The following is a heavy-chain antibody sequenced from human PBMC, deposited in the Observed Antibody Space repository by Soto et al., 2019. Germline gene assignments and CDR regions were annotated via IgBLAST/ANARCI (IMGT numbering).Heavy chain of an antibody. Sequence: EVQLVESGGGLVKPGGSVRLSCAASGFSFSNAWMSWVRQSPGKGLEWVGRIKSKTDGGTIDYAAPVKGRFSISRDDSKNTLYLQMNSLRTEDTAVYYCKPGSYYFDYWGQGTLVTVSS. J-gene: IGHJ4*02. CDR1: GFSFSNAW. CDR3: KPGSYYFDY. D-gene: IGHD1-26*01. CDR2: IKSKTDGGTI. V-gene: IGHV3-15*01.